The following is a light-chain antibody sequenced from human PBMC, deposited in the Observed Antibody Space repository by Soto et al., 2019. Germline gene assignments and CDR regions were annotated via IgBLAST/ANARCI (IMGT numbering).Light chain of an antibody. Sequence: QSALTQPASVSGSPGRSITISCTGTSSDVGSYKLVSWYQHHPGKAPKLMIYDGSERPSGVSNRFSGSTSGNTASLTISGLQAEDEADYYCCSYASSSILYVFGTGTKLTVL. CDR1: SSDVGSYKL. CDR3: CSYASSSILYV. V-gene: IGLV2-23*01. CDR2: DGS. J-gene: IGLJ1*01.